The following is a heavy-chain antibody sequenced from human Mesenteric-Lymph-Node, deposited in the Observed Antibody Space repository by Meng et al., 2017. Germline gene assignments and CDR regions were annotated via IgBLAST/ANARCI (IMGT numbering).Heavy chain of an antibody. J-gene: IGHJ4*02. V-gene: IGHV3-23*01. CDR1: GFTFSSYE. Sequence: GESLKISCAASGFTFSSYEMNWVRQAPGKGLEWVSAISGSGGSTYYADSVKGRFTISRDNSKNTLYLQMNSLRAEDTAVYYCARDREAGTFHVSPCAYWGQGTLVTVSS. D-gene: IGHD6-19*01. CDR3: ARDREAGTFHVSPCAY. CDR2: ISGSGGST.